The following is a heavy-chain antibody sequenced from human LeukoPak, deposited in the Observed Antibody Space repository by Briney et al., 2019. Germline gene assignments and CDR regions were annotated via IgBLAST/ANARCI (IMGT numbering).Heavy chain of an antibody. CDR1: GYTFTGYY. CDR2: IHPASGGT. CDR3: ARLAAVPG. V-gene: IGHV1-2*02. J-gene: IGHJ1*01. Sequence: ASVKVSCKASGYTFTGYYLHWVRQAPGQGLEWMGWIHPASGGTNYAQKFQDRVTMTRDTSVSTAYMELSSLRSDDTAVYYCARLAAVPGWGQGTLVIVS. D-gene: IGHD6-19*01.